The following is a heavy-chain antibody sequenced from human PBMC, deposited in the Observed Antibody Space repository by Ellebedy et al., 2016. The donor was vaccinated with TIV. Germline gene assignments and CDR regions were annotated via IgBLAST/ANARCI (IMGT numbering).Heavy chain of an antibody. CDR1: GFMFDGYG. J-gene: IGHJ4*02. CDR3: VKSAYYYGSGRGDYFDH. Sequence: SLKISCAASGFMFDGYGMHWVRQTPGKGLEWVSSISWNDGPIGFVDSVKGRFTISRDHAKNSLYLQMNSLRIEDTGMYYCVKSAYYYGSGRGDYFDHWGQGSLVTVSS. D-gene: IGHD3-10*01. CDR2: ISWNDGPI. V-gene: IGHV3-9*01.